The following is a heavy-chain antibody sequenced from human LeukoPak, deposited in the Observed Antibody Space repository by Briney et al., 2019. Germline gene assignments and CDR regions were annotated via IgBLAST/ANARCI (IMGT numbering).Heavy chain of an antibody. D-gene: IGHD2-21*01. Sequence: PSETLSLTCTVSGGSISSGDYYWSWIRQPPGKGLEWIGSIYYSGSTYYNPSLKSRVTISVDTSKNQFSLKLSSVTAADTAVYYCARVGGSKGPYGKGVLLDWGQGTLVTVSS. CDR2: IYYSGST. V-gene: IGHV4-39*07. J-gene: IGHJ4*02. CDR1: GGSISSGDYY. CDR3: ARVGGSKGPYGKGVLLD.